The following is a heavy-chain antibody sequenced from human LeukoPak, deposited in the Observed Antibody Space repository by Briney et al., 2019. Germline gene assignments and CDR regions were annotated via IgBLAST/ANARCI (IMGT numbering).Heavy chain of an antibody. J-gene: IGHJ4*02. Sequence: SETLSLTCAVYGESFSGYYWSWSWIRQPPGKGLEWIGEINHSGSTNYNPSLKSRVTISVDTSKNQFSLKLNSVTAADTAVYYCAGNSSGYLHSWGQGTLVTVSS. CDR1: GESFSGYY. CDR3: AGNSSGYLHS. D-gene: IGHD3-22*01. V-gene: IGHV4-34*01. CDR2: INHSGST.